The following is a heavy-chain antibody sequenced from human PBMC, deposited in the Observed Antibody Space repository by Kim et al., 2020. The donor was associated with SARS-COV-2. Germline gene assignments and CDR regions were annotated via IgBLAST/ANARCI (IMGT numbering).Heavy chain of an antibody. D-gene: IGHD3-9*01. Sequence: YADSGKGRCTTSRENSKNTLYLQMNSLRAEDTAVYYCAKSSRYFDWLFGYWGQGTLVTVSS. V-gene: IGHV3-23*01. J-gene: IGHJ4*02. CDR3: AKSSRYFDWLFGY.